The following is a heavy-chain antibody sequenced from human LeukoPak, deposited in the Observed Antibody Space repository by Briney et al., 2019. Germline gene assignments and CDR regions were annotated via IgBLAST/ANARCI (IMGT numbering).Heavy chain of an antibody. V-gene: IGHV1-18*01. CDR1: GYTFTSYG. Sequence: ASVKVSCKASGYTFTSYGISWVRQAPGQGLEWMGWISAYNGNTNYAQKLQGRVTMTTDTSTSTAYMELRSLRSDDTAVYYCARDRYCSGGSCYHTIDYCGQGTLVTVSS. D-gene: IGHD2-15*01. CDR3: ARDRYCSGGSCYHTIDY. J-gene: IGHJ4*02. CDR2: ISAYNGNT.